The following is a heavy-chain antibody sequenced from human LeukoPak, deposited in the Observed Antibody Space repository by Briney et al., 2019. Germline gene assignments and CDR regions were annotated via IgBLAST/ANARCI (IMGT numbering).Heavy chain of an antibody. D-gene: IGHD5-12*01. Sequence: GSLRLSCTASGFVFSDYWMSWVRQAPGKGLEWLANINQDGSQTSHVDSVRGRFTVSRDNAKNSLYLQMNSLRVDDTAVYYCARDSTPRYSGYDWVFWGRGTLVTVSS. CDR1: GFVFSDYW. CDR3: ARDSTPRYSGYDWVF. CDR2: INQDGSQT. J-gene: IGHJ4*02. V-gene: IGHV3-7*01.